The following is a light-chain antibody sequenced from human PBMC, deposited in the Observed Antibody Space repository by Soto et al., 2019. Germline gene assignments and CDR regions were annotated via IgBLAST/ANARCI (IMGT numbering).Light chain of an antibody. CDR3: QHYGGSPIT. V-gene: IGKV3-20*01. CDR2: GAS. Sequence: EIVLTQSPGTLSLSPGERATLSCRASQSVNSDYLGWFQQKPGQAPRLLIYGASTRATGIPDRFSGSGSGTNFTLTISRLEPEDFAVYYCQHYGGSPITFGQGTRLDIK. CDR1: QSVNSDY. J-gene: IGKJ5*01.